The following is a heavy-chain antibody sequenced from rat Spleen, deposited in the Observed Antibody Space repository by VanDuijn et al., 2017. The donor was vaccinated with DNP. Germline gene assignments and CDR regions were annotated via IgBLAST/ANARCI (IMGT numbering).Heavy chain of an antibody. CDR1: GFTFSDYN. J-gene: IGHJ2*01. CDR3: ARPDYYDGPWDY. CDR2: ISYDGGST. Sequence: EVQLVESGGGLVQPGRSLKLSCAASGFTFSDYNMAWVRQAPKKGLEWVAYISYDGGSTDYGDSVKGRFTISRDNAKSTLYLQMNSLRSEDMATYYCARPDYYDGPWDYWGQGVMVTVSS. V-gene: IGHV5-22*01. D-gene: IGHD1-12*02.